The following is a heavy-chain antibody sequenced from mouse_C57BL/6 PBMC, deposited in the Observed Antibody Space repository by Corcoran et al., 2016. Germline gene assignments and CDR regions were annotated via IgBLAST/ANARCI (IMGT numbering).Heavy chain of an antibody. Sequence: EVQLQQSGPELVKPGASVKISCKASGYTFTDYYMNWVKQSHGKSLEWIGDINPNNGGTSYNQKFKGKATLTVDKSSSTAYMELRSLTSADSAVYYCTFYGNYAYFDVWGTGTTVTVSS. D-gene: IGHD2-10*01. CDR2: INPNNGGT. CDR3: TFYGNYAYFDV. CDR1: GYTFTDYY. J-gene: IGHJ1*03. V-gene: IGHV1-26*01.